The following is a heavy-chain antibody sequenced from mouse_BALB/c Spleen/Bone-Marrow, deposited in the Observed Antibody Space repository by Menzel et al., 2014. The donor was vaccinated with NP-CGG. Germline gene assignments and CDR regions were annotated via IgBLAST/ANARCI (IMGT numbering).Heavy chain of an antibody. CDR2: IWAGGST. V-gene: IGHV2-9*02. D-gene: IGHD1-1*01. CDR3: ARYLNYYGAMDY. CDR1: GFSLTSHG. Sequence: QVQLKESGPGLVAPSQSLSITCTVSGFSLTSHGVHWVRQSPGKGLEWLGIIWAGGSTNHNLALMSRLSISKDNSKSQVFLKMSSLQTDDTAIYYCARYLNYYGAMDYWGQGTSVTVSS. J-gene: IGHJ4*01.